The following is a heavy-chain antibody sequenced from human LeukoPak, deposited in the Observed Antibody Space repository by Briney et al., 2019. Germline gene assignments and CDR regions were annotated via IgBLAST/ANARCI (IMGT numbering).Heavy chain of an antibody. CDR1: GFIVSSNY. Sequence: PGGSLRLSCAASGFIVSSNYMSWVRQAPGKGLEWVSVIDSGGSTYYADSVKGRLTISRDNSKNTLYLQMNSLRAEDTAVYYCSRGGDYYFDYWGQGTLVTVSS. V-gene: IGHV3-66*01. J-gene: IGHJ4*02. CDR2: IDSGGST. D-gene: IGHD3-3*01. CDR3: SRGGDYYFDY.